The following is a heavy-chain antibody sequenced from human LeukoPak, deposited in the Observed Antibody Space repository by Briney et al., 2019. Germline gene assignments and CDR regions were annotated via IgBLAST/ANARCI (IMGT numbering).Heavy chain of an antibody. CDR1: GDSVSSNSVA. D-gene: IGHD6-13*01. CDR2: TYYRSKWYN. J-gene: IGHJ4*02. V-gene: IGHV6-1*01. Sequence: QTLSLTCAISGDSVSSNSVAWNWIRQSPSRGLEWLGRTYYRSKWYNDYAVSVKSRITINPDTSKNQFSLQLNSVTPEDTAVYYCAGKSADSGFDSWGQGTLVTVSS. CDR3: AGKSADSGFDS.